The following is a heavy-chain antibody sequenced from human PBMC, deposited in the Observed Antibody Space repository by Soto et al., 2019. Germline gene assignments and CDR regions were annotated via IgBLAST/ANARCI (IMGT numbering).Heavy chain of an antibody. CDR1: GFTFSNYA. CDR2: ISDSGVRT. J-gene: IGHJ6*04. V-gene: IGHV3-23*01. D-gene: IGHD7-27*01. CDR3: ANWGLDI. Sequence: EVQVLESGGGLVQPGGSLRLSCAASGFTFSNYAMSWVRQAPGKGLEWVSAISDSGVRTYYADSVKGRFTISRDNSKNTLYLQMNSLRAEDTAVYYCANWGLDIWGEGTTVTVSS.